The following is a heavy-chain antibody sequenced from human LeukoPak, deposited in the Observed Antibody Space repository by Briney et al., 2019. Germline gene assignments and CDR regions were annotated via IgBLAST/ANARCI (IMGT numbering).Heavy chain of an antibody. Sequence: GESLKISCKGSGYSFTNDWIGWVRQMPGKGLEWMGIIYPGDSDTRYSPSFQGQVTISADKSINTASLQWSSLKASDTAMYYCARLHLTASLAAVYFDYWGQGTLVTVSS. CDR2: IYPGDSDT. V-gene: IGHV5-51*01. J-gene: IGHJ4*02. CDR1: GYSFTNDW. CDR3: ARLHLTASLAAVYFDY. D-gene: IGHD2-21*02.